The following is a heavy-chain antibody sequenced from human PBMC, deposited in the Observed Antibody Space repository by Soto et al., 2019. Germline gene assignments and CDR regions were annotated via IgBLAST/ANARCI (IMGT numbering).Heavy chain of an antibody. CDR2: TYFRCKWYN. D-gene: IGHD7-27*01. Sequence: SQTLSLTCAISGDSVSSNSAAWNWIRQSPSRGVEGLGRTYFRCKWYNYYAVSVKSRTTIKPDTTKNQSSLQLTSVTPEDTAVYYCARIQISSWGSAFDAVDIWGQGTMVTVSS. J-gene: IGHJ3*02. V-gene: IGHV6-1*01. CDR3: ARIQISSWGSAFDAVDI. CDR1: GDSVSSNSAA.